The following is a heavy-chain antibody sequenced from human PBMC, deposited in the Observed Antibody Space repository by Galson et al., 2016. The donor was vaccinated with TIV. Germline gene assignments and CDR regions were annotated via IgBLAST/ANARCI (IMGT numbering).Heavy chain of an antibody. CDR3: ARGGHYALDV. CDR1: GGVFNNYA. Sequence: SVKVSCKASGGVFNNYAIIWVRQAPGQGLERMGGIVPLSGTNYAKKFQGRVTVTADEATKTTYMDLSGLRSDDTAVYYCARGGHYALDVWGQGTAVTVSS. J-gene: IGHJ6*02. CDR2: IVPLSGT. V-gene: IGHV1-69*13. D-gene: IGHD3-16*01.